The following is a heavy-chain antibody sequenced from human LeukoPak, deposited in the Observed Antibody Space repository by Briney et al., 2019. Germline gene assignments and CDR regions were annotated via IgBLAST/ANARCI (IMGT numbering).Heavy chain of an antibody. CDR1: GYTFTGYY. V-gene: IGHV1-2*02. J-gene: IGHJ3*02. CDR3: ARDGFPTIANAFDI. CDR2: INPNSGGT. Sequence: GASVKVSCKASGYTFTGYYMHWVRQAPGQGLEWMGWINPNSGGTNYAQKFQGRVTMTRDTSISTAYMELSRLRSDDTAVYYCARDGFPTIANAFDIWGQGIMVTVSS. D-gene: IGHD6-13*01.